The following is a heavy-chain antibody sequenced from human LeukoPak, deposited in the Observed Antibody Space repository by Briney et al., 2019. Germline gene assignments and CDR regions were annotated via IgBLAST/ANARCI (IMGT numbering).Heavy chain of an antibody. J-gene: IGHJ5*02. CDR2: IYTSGST. CDR3: ARDRVNFWSGYSTINWFDP. V-gene: IGHV4-4*07. D-gene: IGHD3-3*01. CDR1: GGSISSYY. Sequence: PSETLSLTCTVSGGSISSYYWSWIRQPAGKGLEWIGRIYTSGSTNYNPSLKSRVTMSVDTSKNQFSLKLSSVTAADTAVYYCARDRVNFWSGYSTINWFDPWGQGTLATVSS.